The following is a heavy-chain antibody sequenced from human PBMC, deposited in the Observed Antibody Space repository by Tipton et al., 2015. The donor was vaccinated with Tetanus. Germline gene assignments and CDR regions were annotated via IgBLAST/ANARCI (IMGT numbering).Heavy chain of an antibody. V-gene: IGHV3-23*01. Sequence: SLRLSCAASGFTFKSYTMNWIRQAPGKGLQWVAAISGSSLRPYYADFVKGRFTISRDNSKNTVWLQMNSLRGDDTAIYYCAKEALAVLDVWGKGTTVTVSS. CDR3: AKEALAVLDV. D-gene: IGHD6-25*01. CDR2: ISGSSLRP. CDR1: GFTFKSYT. J-gene: IGHJ6*04.